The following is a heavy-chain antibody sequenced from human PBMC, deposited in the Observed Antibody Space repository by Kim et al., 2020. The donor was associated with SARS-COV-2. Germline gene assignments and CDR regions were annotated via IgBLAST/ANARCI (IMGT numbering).Heavy chain of an antibody. J-gene: IGHJ4*02. CDR3: ARLGRIQLWLRTQFDY. V-gene: IGHV4-39*01. Sequence: SRKSRVTISVDTSKNQFSLKLSSVTAADTAVYYCARLGRIQLWLRTQFDYWGQGTLVTVSS. D-gene: IGHD5-18*01.